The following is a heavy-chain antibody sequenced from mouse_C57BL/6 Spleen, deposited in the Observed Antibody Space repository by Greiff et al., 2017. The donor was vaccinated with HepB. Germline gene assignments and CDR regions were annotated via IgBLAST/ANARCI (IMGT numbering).Heavy chain of an antibody. CDR2: IYPGSGNT. J-gene: IGHJ3*01. D-gene: IGHD1-1*01. V-gene: IGHV1-76*01. Sequence: QVHVKQSGAELVRPGASVKLSCKASGYTFTDYYINWVKQRPGQGLEWIARIYPGSGNTYYNEKFKGKATLTAEKSSSTAYMQLSSLTSEDSAVYFCAREDYYGSWAYWGQGTLVTVSA. CDR1: GYTFTDYY. CDR3: AREDYYGSWAY.